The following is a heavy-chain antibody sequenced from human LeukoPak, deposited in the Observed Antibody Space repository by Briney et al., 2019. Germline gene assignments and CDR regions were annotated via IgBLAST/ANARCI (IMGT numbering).Heavy chain of an antibody. Sequence: SGGSLRLSCAATGPAFNMYWMSWVRQAPGKGLEWVANIKQDGSEKYYVDSVKGRFTISRDNAKNSLYLQMNSLRAEDTAVYYCARARPTKDYYGSGTFDYWGQGTLVTVSS. J-gene: IGHJ4*02. CDR3: ARARPTKDYYGSGTFDY. D-gene: IGHD3-10*01. V-gene: IGHV3-7*01. CDR1: GPAFNMYW. CDR2: IKQDGSEK.